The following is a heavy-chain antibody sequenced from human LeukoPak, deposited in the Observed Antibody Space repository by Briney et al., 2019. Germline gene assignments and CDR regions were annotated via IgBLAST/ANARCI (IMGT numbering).Heavy chain of an antibody. CDR2: FDPEDGET. J-gene: IGHJ4*02. D-gene: IGHD6-13*01. CDR1: GYALTELS. CDR3: ATDGGSSWSFDY. Sequence: ASVKVSCKVSGYALTELSMHWVRQAPGKGLEWMGGFDPEDGETIYAQKFQGRVTMTEDTSTDTAYMELSSLRSEDTAVYYCATDGGSSWSFDYWGQGTLVTVSS. V-gene: IGHV1-24*01.